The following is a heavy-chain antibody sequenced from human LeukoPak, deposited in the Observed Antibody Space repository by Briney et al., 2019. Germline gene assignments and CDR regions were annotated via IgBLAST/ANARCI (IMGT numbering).Heavy chain of an antibody. Sequence: GASVKLSFNSSVATFSIYAISWGRHGPGQGPEWMGRVIPILGIANYSQKFQSRGTITPDKSTSTAYMQLSSLRCEHTAVYYCARDVGLAGPFDYWGEGTLVTVSS. D-gene: IGHD3/OR15-3a*01. CDR2: VIPILGIA. J-gene: IGHJ4*02. CDR1: VATFSIYA. V-gene: IGHV1-69*04. CDR3: ARDVGLAGPFDY.